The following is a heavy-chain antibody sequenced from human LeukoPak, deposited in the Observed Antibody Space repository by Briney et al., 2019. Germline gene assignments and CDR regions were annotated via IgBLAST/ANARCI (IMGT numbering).Heavy chain of an antibody. D-gene: IGHD2-15*01. V-gene: IGHV3-30*02. CDR2: IRYNGNNQ. CDR3: ARGIRHYCSGGSCYPAY. CDR1: GFTFNNYG. J-gene: IGHJ4*02. Sequence: GGSLRLSCAASGFTFNNYGMHWVRQAPGKGLEWVAFIRYNGNNQYYADSVKGRFTISRDNSKNTLYLQMNSLRAEDTAVYYCARGIRHYCSGGSCYPAYWGQGTLVTVSS.